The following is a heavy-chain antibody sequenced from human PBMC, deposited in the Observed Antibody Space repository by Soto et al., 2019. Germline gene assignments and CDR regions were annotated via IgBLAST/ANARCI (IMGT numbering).Heavy chain of an antibody. Sequence: GGSLRLSCAASGITTSTYWMGWFRQAPGGGLDWVATIKHDGTERYYMVSLKGRFTISRDNAINSLYLQMSSLRAEDTAVYFCVTGDHADYWGQGTLVTVSS. D-gene: IGHD3-10*01. J-gene: IGHJ4*02. CDR3: VTGDHADY. CDR1: GITTSTYW. CDR2: IKHDGTER. V-gene: IGHV3-7*03.